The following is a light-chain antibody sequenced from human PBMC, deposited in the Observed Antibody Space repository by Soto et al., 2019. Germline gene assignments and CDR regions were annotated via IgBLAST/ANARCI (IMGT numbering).Light chain of an antibody. CDR3: QQYASSPLA. Sequence: EIVLTQSPGTLSLSPGERATLSCRASQSVGRDYLAWYQQKPGQAPRLLIYHASNRATGIPDTFSGSGSGTDFTLTIRRLEPEDFADFYCQQYASSPLAFGGGTKVEIK. V-gene: IGKV3-20*01. CDR1: QSVGRDY. J-gene: IGKJ4*01. CDR2: HAS.